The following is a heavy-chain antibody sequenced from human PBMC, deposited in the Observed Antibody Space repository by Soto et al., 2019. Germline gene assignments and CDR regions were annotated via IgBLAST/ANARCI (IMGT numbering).Heavy chain of an antibody. CDR2: TSAYNIDT. CDR3: ARGHGVIIGAMDV. D-gene: IGHD3-3*01. Sequence: ASVKVSCKSSGYRFETYAMNWVRQAPGQGLEWMGWTSAYNIDTFYAEKFQDRVSMTIATSTGTAYMELRSLISDDTAVYYCARGHGVIIGAMDVWGQGTAVTVSS. CDR1: GYRFETYA. J-gene: IGHJ6*02. V-gene: IGHV1-18*01.